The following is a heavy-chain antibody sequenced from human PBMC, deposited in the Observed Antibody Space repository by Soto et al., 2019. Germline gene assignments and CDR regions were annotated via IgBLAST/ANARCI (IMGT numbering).Heavy chain of an antibody. CDR2: ISHSGTT. J-gene: IGHJ5*02. CDR1: GYSITTGYY. CDR3: ATSGGSAGWFDP. D-gene: IGHD2-15*01. V-gene: IGHV4-38-2*01. Sequence: PSETLSLTCVVSGYSITTGYYWGWIRQPPGKGLEWIGSISHSGTTFYSSSLKSRVTISKDASKNQFSLKVNSVIAADTAVYYCATSGGSAGWFDPWGPGSLVTVSS.